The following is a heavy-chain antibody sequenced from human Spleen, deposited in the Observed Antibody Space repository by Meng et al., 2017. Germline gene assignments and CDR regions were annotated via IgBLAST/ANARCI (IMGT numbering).Heavy chain of an antibody. Sequence: GESLKISCAASGFTFSSYAMSWVRQAPGKGLEWLSYIGSRGSTIHYADSVKGRFTISRDNAKNSLYLQMSSLRAEDTAVYYCVRESGYTRDYWGQGTLVTVSS. J-gene: IGHJ4*02. CDR2: IGSRGSTI. CDR3: VRESGYTRDY. CDR1: GFTFSSYA. D-gene: IGHD5-24*01. V-gene: IGHV3-48*04.